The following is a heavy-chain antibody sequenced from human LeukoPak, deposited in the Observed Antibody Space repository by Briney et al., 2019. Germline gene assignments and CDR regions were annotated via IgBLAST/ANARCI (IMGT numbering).Heavy chain of an antibody. CDR2: INHSGST. J-gene: IGHJ5*02. V-gene: IGHV4-34*01. Sequence: SETLSLTCAVYGGSFSGYYRSWIRQPPGKGLERIGEINHSGSTNYNPSLKSRVTISVDTSKNQFSLKLSSVTAADTAVYYCARGGSSGWYKWFDPWGQGTLVTVSS. D-gene: IGHD6-19*01. CDR1: GGSFSGYY. CDR3: ARGGSSGWYKWFDP.